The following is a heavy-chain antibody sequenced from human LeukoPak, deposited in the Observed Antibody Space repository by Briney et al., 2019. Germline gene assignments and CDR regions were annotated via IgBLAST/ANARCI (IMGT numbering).Heavy chain of an antibody. CDR3: ARLLGYSSSFYYYMDV. CDR2: ISYDGSNK. D-gene: IGHD6-6*01. J-gene: IGHJ6*03. Sequence: PGGSLRLSCAASGFTFSSYAMHWVRQAPGKGLEWVAVISYDGSNKYYADSVKGRFTISRDNSKNTLYLQMNSLRAEDTAVYYCARLLGYSSSFYYYMDVWGKGTTVTVSS. V-gene: IGHV3-30*04. CDR1: GFTFSSYA.